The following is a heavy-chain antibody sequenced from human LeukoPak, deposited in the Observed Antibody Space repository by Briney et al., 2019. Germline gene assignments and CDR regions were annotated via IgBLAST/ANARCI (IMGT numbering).Heavy chain of an antibody. CDR1: GFTVSSNY. J-gene: IGHJ6*02. CDR2: IYSGGST. V-gene: IGHV3-66*01. CDR3: ARDGGEPTAQNYYYYGMDV. Sequence: GGSLRLSCAASGFTVSSNYMSWVRQAPGKGLEWVSVIYSGGSTYYADSVKGRFTISRDNSKNTLYLQMNSLRAEDTAVYYCARDGGEPTAQNYYYYGMDVWGQGTTVTVSS. D-gene: IGHD1-26*01.